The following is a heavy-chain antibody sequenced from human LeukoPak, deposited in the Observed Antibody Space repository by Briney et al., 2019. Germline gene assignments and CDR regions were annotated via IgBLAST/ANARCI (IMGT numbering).Heavy chain of an antibody. CDR2: FDPEDGET. Sequence: ASVKVSCKVSGYTLTELSMHWVRQAPGKGLEWMGGFDPEDGETIYAQKFQRRVTMTEDTSTDTAYMELSSLRSEDTAVYYCATWDAGGGYLGYWGQGTLVTVSS. D-gene: IGHD3-16*02. V-gene: IGHV1-24*01. CDR1: GYTLTELS. J-gene: IGHJ4*02. CDR3: ATWDAGGGYLGY.